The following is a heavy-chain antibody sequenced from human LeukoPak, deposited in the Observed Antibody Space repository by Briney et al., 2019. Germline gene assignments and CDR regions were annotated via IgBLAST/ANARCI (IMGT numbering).Heavy chain of an antibody. J-gene: IGHJ4*02. D-gene: IGHD6-19*01. CDR2: IYYSGGT. V-gene: IGHV4-39*01. CDR3: ARQSTKDNSGWFFDY. Sequence: SETLSLTCTVSGGSMSSSNYYWAWIRQPPGKGLEWIGSIYYSGGTYYNPSLKSRLTISVDTSKNKFSLKVSSVTAADTAVYYCARQSTKDNSGWFFDYWGQGTLVTVSS. CDR1: GGSMSSSNYY.